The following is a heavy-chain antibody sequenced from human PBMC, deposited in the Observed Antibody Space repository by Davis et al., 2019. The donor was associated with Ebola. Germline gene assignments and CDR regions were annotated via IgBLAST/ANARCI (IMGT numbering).Heavy chain of an antibody. D-gene: IGHD3-3*02. V-gene: IGHV3-23*01. CDR1: GFAVSSNH. Sequence: GGSLRLSCAVSGFAVSSNHMSWVRQAPGKGLEWVSAISDTGSTTNYASSVEGRFTISRDNSKNTVYLDLNSLKGEDTAVYYCVKDRPAHFWSGLYHYGMDVWGQGTTVTVSS. CDR2: ISDTGSTT. J-gene: IGHJ6*02. CDR3: VKDRPAHFWSGLYHYGMDV.